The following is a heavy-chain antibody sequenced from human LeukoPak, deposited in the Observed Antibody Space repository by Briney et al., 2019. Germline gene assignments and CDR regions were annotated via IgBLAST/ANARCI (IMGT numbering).Heavy chain of an antibody. CDR3: ARGYSGYANYYMDV. V-gene: IGHV1-69*05. CDR1: GGTFSSYA. D-gene: IGHD5-12*01. Sequence: SVKVSCKGSGGTFSSYAVCWVWQGPGQGLEWMGGIIPFFGTANYAHKFQGRVTITTDETTSTAYMDLSSLRSEDTAVYYCARGYSGYANYYMDVWGKGTTVTVSS. J-gene: IGHJ6*03. CDR2: IIPFFGTA.